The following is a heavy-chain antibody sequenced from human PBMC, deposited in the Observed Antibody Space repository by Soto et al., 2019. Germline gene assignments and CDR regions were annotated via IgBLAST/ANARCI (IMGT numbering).Heavy chain of an antibody. V-gene: IGHV4-31*03. D-gene: IGHD2-2*01. CDR2: IYYSGST. J-gene: IGHJ4*02. CDR1: GGSISSGGYY. Sequence: QVQLQESGPGLVKPSQTLSLTCTVSGGSISSGGYYWSWIRQHPGKGLEWIGYIYYSGSTYYNPSLKSRFTRSVDTSKNQFSLKLSSVTAADTAVYYCARGRSSTSPYPIGYWGQGTLVTVSS. CDR3: ARGRSSTSPYPIGY.